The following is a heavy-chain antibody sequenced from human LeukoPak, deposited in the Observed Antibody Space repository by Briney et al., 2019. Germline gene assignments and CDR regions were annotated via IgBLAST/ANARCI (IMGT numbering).Heavy chain of an antibody. J-gene: IGHJ3*02. V-gene: IGHV4-59*01. CDR2: IYYSGST. Sequence: SETLSLTCTVSGGSISNYYWSWIRQPPGKGLEWIGYIYYSGSTNYNPSLKSRVTISVDTSKNQFSLKLSSVTAADTAVYYCAREYSSSGDAFDIWGQGTMVTVSS. CDR1: GGSISNYY. CDR3: AREYSSSGDAFDI. D-gene: IGHD6-6*01.